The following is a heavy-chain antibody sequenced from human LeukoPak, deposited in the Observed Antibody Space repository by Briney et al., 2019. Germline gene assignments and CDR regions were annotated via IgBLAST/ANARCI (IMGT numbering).Heavy chain of an antibody. V-gene: IGHV4-39*01. CDR2: IYYGGST. CDR3: ASADGYKIDY. D-gene: IGHD5-24*01. Sequence: SETLSLTCTVSGDSISSSSYYWGWIRQPPGKGLEWIGNIYYGGSTYYNPSLKSRVSISVDTSNNQFSLKVSSVTAADTAVYYCASADGYKIDYWGQGTLVTVSS. J-gene: IGHJ4*02. CDR1: GDSISSSSYY.